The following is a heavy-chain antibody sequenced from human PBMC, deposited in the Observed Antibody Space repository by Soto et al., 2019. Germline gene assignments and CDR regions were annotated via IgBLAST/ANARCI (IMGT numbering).Heavy chain of an antibody. D-gene: IGHD3-9*01. Sequence: GASVKVSCKASGYTFTGYDMQWVRQARGQRLEWIGKIVVGSGNTNYAQKFQERVTITRDMSTSTAYMELSSLRSEDTAFYYCAAFDPGPMGFDPWGQGTLVTVSS. V-gene: IGHV1-58*02. CDR2: IVVGSGNT. CDR1: GYTFTGYD. J-gene: IGHJ5*02. CDR3: AAFDPGPMGFDP.